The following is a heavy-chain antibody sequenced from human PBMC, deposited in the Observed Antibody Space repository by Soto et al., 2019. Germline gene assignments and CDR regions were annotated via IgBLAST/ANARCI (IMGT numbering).Heavy chain of an antibody. J-gene: IGHJ6*02. Sequence: GASVKVSCKASGGTFSSYAISWVRQAPGQGLEWMGGIIPIFGTANYAQKFQGRVTITADESTSTAYMELSSLRSEDTAVYYCARGRVGLGIVVVVAATDYYGMDVWGQGTTVTVSS. CDR2: IIPIFGTA. D-gene: IGHD2-15*01. CDR3: ARGRVGLGIVVVVAATDYYGMDV. CDR1: GGTFSSYA. V-gene: IGHV1-69*13.